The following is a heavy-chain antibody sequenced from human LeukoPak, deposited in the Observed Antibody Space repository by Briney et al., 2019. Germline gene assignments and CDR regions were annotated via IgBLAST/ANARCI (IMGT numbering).Heavy chain of an antibody. V-gene: IGHV3-7*02. CDR2: IKQDGSEK. J-gene: IGHJ3*01. D-gene: IGHD2-15*01. CDR3: ARQSSATIVSAFAF. Sequence: GGSLRLSCAASGFTFSSYWMSWVRQAPGKGLEWVANIKQDGSEKYYVDSVKGRFTISRDNAKNSLYLQMNSLRAEDTAVYYCARQSSATIVSAFAFWGQGTMVTVSS. CDR1: GFTFSSYW.